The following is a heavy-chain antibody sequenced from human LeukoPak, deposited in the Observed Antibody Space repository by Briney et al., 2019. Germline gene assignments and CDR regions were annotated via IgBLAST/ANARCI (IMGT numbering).Heavy chain of an antibody. D-gene: IGHD4-17*01. CDR1: GFTFSSYA. CDR2: ISGSGGST. Sequence: GGSLRLSCAVSGFTFSSYAMSWVRQAPGKGLEWVSAISGSGGSTYYADPVKGRFTISRDNSKNTLYLQMNSLRAEDTAVYYCATTVTTVKYYYYGMDVWGQGTTVTVSS. V-gene: IGHV3-23*01. J-gene: IGHJ6*02. CDR3: ATTVTTVKYYYYGMDV.